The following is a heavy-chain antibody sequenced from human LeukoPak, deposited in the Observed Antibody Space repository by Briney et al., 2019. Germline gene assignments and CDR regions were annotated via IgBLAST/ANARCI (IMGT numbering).Heavy chain of an antibody. CDR1: GYTSSSYG. Sequence: ASVKVSCKSSGYTSSSYGISWMRQAPGQGLEWMGRINPNSGGTNYAQKFQGRVTMTRDTSISTAYMELSRLRSDDTAVYYCARVSSSWCFDYWGQGTLVTVSS. CDR3: ARVSSSWCFDY. CDR2: INPNSGGT. D-gene: IGHD6-13*01. J-gene: IGHJ4*02. V-gene: IGHV1-2*06.